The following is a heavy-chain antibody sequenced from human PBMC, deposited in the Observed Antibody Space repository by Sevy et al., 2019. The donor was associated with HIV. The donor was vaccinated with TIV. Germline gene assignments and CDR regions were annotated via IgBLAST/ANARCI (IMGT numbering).Heavy chain of an antibody. J-gene: IGHJ6*02. Sequence: GGSLRLSCAASGFTFSSYGMHWVRQAPGKGLEWVAVISYDGSNKYYADSVTGRFTISRDNSKNTLYLQMNSLRAEDTAVYYCAKDLAAVDYYYYGMDVWGQGTTVTVSS. CDR1: GFTFSSYG. V-gene: IGHV3-30*18. D-gene: IGHD6-19*01. CDR3: AKDLAAVDYYYYGMDV. CDR2: ISYDGSNK.